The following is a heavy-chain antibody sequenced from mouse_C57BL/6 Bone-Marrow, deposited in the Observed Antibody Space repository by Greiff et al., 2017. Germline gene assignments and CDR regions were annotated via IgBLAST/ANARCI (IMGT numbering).Heavy chain of an antibody. CDR1: GYTFTSYW. V-gene: IGHV1-64*01. CDR2: IHPNSGST. D-gene: IGHD2-12*01. CDR3: ARGAYYRGYFDV. Sequence: QVQLQQPGAELVKPGASVKLSCKASGYTFTSYWMHWVKQRPGQSLEWIGMIHPNSGSTNYNEKFKSKATLTVDKSSSTAYMQLSSLTSEDSAVYYCARGAYYRGYFDVWGTGTTVTVSS. J-gene: IGHJ1*03.